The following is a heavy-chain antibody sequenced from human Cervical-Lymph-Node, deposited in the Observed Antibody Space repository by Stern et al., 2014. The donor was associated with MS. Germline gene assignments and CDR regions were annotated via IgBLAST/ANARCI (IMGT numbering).Heavy chain of an antibody. V-gene: IGHV4-59*01. D-gene: IGHD3-10*01. CDR1: GGSISSYY. CDR2: IYYSGGT. CDR3: ARTKRITMVRGAMYYFDY. Sequence: QLQLQESGPGLAKPSETLSLTCTVSGGSISSYYWSWIRQPPGKGLEWIGYIYYSGGTNYNPSLKSRVTISVDTSKNQFSLKLSSVTAADTAVYYCARTKRITMVRGAMYYFDYWGQGTLVTVSS. J-gene: IGHJ4*02.